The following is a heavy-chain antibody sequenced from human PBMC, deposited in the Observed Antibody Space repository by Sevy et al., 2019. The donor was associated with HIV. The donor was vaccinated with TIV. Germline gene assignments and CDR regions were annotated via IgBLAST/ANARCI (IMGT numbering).Heavy chain of an antibody. V-gene: IGHV1-8*01. J-gene: IGHJ4*02. CDR1: GYTFTDYD. D-gene: IGHD2-21*02. CDR3: AKLASCGGDCYYFDF. CDR2: MNPNSGYT. Sequence: ASVKVSCKASGYTFTDYDITWVRQVTGQGHELVGWMNPNSGYTAYTENFQGRVSTTRDTSISTAYMELSSLRSEDTAVYYCAKLASCGGDCYYFDFWGQGTLVTVSS.